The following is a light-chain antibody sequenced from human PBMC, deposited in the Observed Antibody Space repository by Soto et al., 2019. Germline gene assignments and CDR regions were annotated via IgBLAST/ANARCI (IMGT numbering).Light chain of an antibody. CDR3: QTWGTGIRV. Sequence: QLVLTQSPSASASLGASVKLTWTLSSGHSSYASAWHQQQPEKGPRYLMKLNSDGSHSKGDGIPDRFSGSSSGAERYLTISSLQSEDEADYYCQTWGTGIRVFGGGTKLTVL. J-gene: IGLJ3*02. CDR1: SGHSSYA. CDR2: LNSDGSH. V-gene: IGLV4-69*01.